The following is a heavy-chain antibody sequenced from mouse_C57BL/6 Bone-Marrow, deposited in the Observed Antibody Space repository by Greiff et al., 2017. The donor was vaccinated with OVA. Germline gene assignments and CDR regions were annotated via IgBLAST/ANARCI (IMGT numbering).Heavy chain of an antibody. CDR3: ARNDYDERTWFAY. Sequence: EVKLQQSGPELVKPGASVKISCKASGYTFTDYYMNWVKQSHGKSLEWIGDINPNNGGTSYNQKFKGKATLTVDKSSSTAYMELRSLTSEDSAVYYCARNDYDERTWFAYWGQGTLVTVSA. J-gene: IGHJ3*01. V-gene: IGHV1-26*01. CDR1: GYTFTDYY. D-gene: IGHD2-4*01. CDR2: INPNNGGT.